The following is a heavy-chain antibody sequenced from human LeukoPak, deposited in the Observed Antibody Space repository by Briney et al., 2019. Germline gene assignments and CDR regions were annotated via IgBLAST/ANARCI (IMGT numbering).Heavy chain of an antibody. V-gene: IGHV4-30-4*02. Sequence: PSETLSLTCTVSGGSISSADYYWSWIRQPPGKGLEWIGYIYYSGSTYYNPSLKSRVTMSVDTSKNQFSLKLSSVTAADTAVYYCARAWERGYDWFDPWGQGTLVTVSS. CDR3: ARAWERGYDWFDP. D-gene: IGHD5-12*01. CDR2: IYYSGST. CDR1: GGSISSADYY. J-gene: IGHJ5*02.